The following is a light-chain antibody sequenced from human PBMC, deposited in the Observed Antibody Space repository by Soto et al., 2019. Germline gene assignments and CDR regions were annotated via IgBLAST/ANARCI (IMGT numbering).Light chain of an antibody. CDR2: NTN. V-gene: IGLV8-61*01. CDR3: MLHMGSGIWV. CDR1: SGSVSTSYY. J-gene: IGLJ3*02. Sequence: QAVVTQEPSFSVSPGGTVTLTCGLNSGSVSTSYYPSWYQQTPGQAPRTLIYNTNTRSSGVPDRFSGSILGNRAALTITGAQADDESDYYYMLHMGSGIWVFGGGTQLTVL.